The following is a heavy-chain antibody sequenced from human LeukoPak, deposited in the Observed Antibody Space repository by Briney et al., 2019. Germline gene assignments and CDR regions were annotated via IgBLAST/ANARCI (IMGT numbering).Heavy chain of an antibody. CDR2: ISYDGSNK. Sequence: PGGSLRLSCAASGFTFSSYAMHWVRQAPGKGLEWVAVISYDGSNKYYADSVKGRFTISRDNSKNTLYLQMNSLRAEDTAVYYCAGDWARRRPPDYWGQGTLVTVSS. J-gene: IGHJ4*02. CDR3: AGDWARRRPPDY. V-gene: IGHV3-30*04. D-gene: IGHD3-16*01. CDR1: GFTFSSYA.